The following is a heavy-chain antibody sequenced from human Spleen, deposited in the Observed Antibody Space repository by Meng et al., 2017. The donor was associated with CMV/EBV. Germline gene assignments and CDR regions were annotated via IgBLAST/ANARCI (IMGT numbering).Heavy chain of an antibody. J-gene: IGHJ4*02. CDR2: ISGSSRYI. CDR3: ARVDYSSSSRGGY. V-gene: IGHV3-11*06. Sequence: GGSLRLSCAASGFTFSDYYMSWIRQAPGKGLEWVSGISGSSRYIYYADSLEGRFTISRDNAKNSLYLQMNSLRAEDTAVYYCARVDYSSSSRGGYWGQGTLVTVSS. D-gene: IGHD6-6*01. CDR1: GFTFSDYY.